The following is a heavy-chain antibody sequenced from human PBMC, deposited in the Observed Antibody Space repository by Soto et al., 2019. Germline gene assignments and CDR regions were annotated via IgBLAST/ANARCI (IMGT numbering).Heavy chain of an antibody. J-gene: IGHJ4*02. Sequence: VASVKVSCKASGYTFTSYDINWVRQAPGKGLEWMGGFDPEDGETIYAQKFQGRVTMTEDTSTNTAYMELSSLRSEDTAVYYCATELWQLFDYWGQGTLVTVSS. CDR3: ATELWQLFDY. D-gene: IGHD2-21*01. CDR1: GYTFTSYD. CDR2: FDPEDGET. V-gene: IGHV1-24*01.